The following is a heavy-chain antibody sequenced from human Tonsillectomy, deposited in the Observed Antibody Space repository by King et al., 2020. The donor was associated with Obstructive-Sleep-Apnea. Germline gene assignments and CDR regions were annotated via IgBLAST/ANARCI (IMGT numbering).Heavy chain of an antibody. Sequence: QLQESGPGLVKPSETLSLTCTVSGGSISSSSYYWGWIRQPPGKGLEWIGSIYYSGSTYYNPSLKSRVTISVDTSKNQFSLKLSSVTAADTAVYYCARDRVAVAGEALDYWGKGTLVTVSS. CDR2: IYYSGST. J-gene: IGHJ4*02. V-gene: IGHV4-39*07. CDR3: ARDRVAVAGEALDY. CDR1: GGSISSSSYY. D-gene: IGHD6-19*01.